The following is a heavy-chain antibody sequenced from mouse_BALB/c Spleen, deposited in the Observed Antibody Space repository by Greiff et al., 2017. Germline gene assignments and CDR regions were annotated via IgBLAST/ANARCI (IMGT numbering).Heavy chain of an antibody. D-gene: IGHD2-4*01. V-gene: IGHV1-87*01. CDR2: IYPGDGDT. J-gene: IGHJ4*01. Sequence: QVQLQQSGAELARPGASVKLSCKASGYTFTSYWMQWVKQRPGQGLEWIGAIYPGDGDTRYTQKFKGKATLTADKSSSTAYMQLSSLASEDSAVYYCARGLYYDYDHYYAMDYWGQGTSVTVSS. CDR3: ARGLYYDYDHYYAMDY. CDR1: GYTFTSYW.